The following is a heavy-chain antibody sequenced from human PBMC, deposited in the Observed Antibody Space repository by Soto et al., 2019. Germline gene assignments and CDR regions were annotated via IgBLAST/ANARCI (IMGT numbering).Heavy chain of an antibody. CDR1: GYTLSVYH. Sequence: GAPVKASCKDSGYTLSVYHINRRSMATGQGLEWMGWMNPNSGNTGYAQKFQGRVTMTRNTSISTAYMELSSLRSEDTAVYYCARARYYDFWSGYYYWGQGTLVTVSS. J-gene: IGHJ4*02. D-gene: IGHD3-3*01. V-gene: IGHV1-8*01. CDR3: ARARYYDFWSGYYY. CDR2: MNPNSGNT.